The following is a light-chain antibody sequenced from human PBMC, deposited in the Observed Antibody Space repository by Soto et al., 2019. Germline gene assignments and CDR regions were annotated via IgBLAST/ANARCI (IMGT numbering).Light chain of an antibody. CDR1: QSISNE. Sequence: IQLTQSQSSLSASLLERVTIXSRASQSISNELGWYQQRPGKAPKVLIYGASNLQSGVPSRFSGSASGTDFTLTISSLQPEDFATYYCLQDYTYPWTFGQGTKVDIK. CDR3: LQDYTYPWT. V-gene: IGKV1-6*01. J-gene: IGKJ1*01. CDR2: GAS.